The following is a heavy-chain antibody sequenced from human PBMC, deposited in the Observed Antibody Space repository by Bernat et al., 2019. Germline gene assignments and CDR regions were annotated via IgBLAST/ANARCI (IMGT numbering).Heavy chain of an antibody. CDR1: GGSISSSTYY. CDR3: ARHCSSTSCYLYKWFDP. V-gene: IGHV4-39*01. D-gene: IGHD2-2*01. CDR2: LYYSGST. J-gene: IGHJ5*02. Sequence: QLQLQESGPGLVKPSETLSLTCTVSGGSISSSTYYCGWIRQPPGKGLEWIGSLYYSGSTYYNPSLNSRVTISVDTSKNQFSLMLSSVTAADTAVYYCARHCSSTSCYLYKWFDPWGQGTLVTVAS.